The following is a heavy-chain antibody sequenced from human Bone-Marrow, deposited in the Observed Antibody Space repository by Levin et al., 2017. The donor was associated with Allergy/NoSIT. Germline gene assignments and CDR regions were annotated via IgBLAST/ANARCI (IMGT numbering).Heavy chain of an antibody. V-gene: IGHV3-9*01. Sequence: GGSLRLSCVASGFIFSDYAMHWVRQVPGKGLEWVSGINWNSGSIDYADSVKGRFTISRDNAKNSLYLQMNSLRTDDTALYYCAKAPLRRAMGLTDNFDYWGQGTLVTVSS. CDR1: GFIFSDYA. D-gene: IGHD3-9*01. CDR2: INWNSGSI. CDR3: AKAPLRRAMGLTDNFDY. J-gene: IGHJ4*02.